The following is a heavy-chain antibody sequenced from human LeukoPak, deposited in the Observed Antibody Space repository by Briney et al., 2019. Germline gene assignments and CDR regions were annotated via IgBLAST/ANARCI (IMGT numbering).Heavy chain of an antibody. CDR1: GFTFSSYG. V-gene: IGHV3-23*01. CDR3: AKDDDWGRYKH. CDR2: ITGSGGST. J-gene: IGHJ1*01. Sequence: PGGSLRLSCAASGFTFSSYGMSWLRQPPGKGLEWVSTITGSGGSTYYADSVKGRFTISRDNSKSTLYLQMNSLRAEDTAVYYCAKDDDWGRYKHWGQGTLVTVSS. D-gene: IGHD3-16*01.